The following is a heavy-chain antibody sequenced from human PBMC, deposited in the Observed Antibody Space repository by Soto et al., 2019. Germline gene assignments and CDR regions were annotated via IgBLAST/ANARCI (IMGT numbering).Heavy chain of an antibody. V-gene: IGHV3-33*01. CDR3: ARGDYDGSGRPFDY. CDR2: IWYDGSNK. CDR1: GFTFSSYG. J-gene: IGHJ4*02. D-gene: IGHD3-10*01. Sequence: QVQLVESGGGVVQPGRSLRLSCAASGFTFSSYGMHWVRQAPGKGLEWVAVIWYDGSNKYYADSVKGRFTISRDNSKNTLYLQMNSLRAEDTAVYYCARGDYDGSGRPFDYWGQGTLVTVSS.